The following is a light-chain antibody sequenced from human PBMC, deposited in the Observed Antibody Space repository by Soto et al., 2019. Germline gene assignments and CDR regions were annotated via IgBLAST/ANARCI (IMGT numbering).Light chain of an antibody. CDR1: NSDVGAYNF. V-gene: IGLV2-14*03. Sequence: QSVLTQPASVSGSPGQSITISCTGTNSDVGAYNFVSWYQQHPGKVPKLMIFDVSSRPSGVSDRFSGSKSGNTASLTISGLQAEDEGDYYCSSYTSSSTHVFGSGTKVTVL. J-gene: IGLJ1*01. CDR3: SSYTSSSTHV. CDR2: DVS.